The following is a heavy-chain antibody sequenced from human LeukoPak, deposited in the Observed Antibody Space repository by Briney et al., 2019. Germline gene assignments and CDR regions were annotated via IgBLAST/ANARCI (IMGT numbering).Heavy chain of an antibody. CDR2: IKQDGSEI. D-gene: IGHD6-13*01. J-gene: IGHJ4*02. V-gene: IGHV3-7*01. Sequence: PGGSLRLSCAASGFTFTRYWMSWVRQAPGKGLEWVANIKQDGSEIDSVDSLRGRITISRDNAKNSLYLQMSSLSVEDTAVYYRARIGYSSSSFDYWGQGALVTVSS. CDR1: GFTFTRYW. CDR3: ARIGYSSSSFDY.